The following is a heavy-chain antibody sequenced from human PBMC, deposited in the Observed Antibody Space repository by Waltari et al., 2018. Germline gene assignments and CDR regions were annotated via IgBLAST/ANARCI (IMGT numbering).Heavy chain of an antibody. D-gene: IGHD3-22*01. CDR3: ARLQDYYDSSGYYDY. V-gene: IGHV1-2*06. Sequence: QVQLVQSGAEVKKPGASVKVSCKASGYTFTGYYMHWVRQAPGQGLEWMGRINPNSGGTNYAQKFQGRVTMTRDTSISTAYMELSRLRSDDTAVYYCARLQDYYDSSGYYDYWGQGTLVTVSS. CDR2: INPNSGGT. CDR1: GYTFTGYY. J-gene: IGHJ4*02.